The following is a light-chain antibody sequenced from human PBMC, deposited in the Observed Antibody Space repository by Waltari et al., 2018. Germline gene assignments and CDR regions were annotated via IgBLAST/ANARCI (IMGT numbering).Light chain of an antibody. CDR3: AAWDDSLSGPV. Sequence: QSVLTQSPSASGTPGQRVTISCSGSRSNIGSNYVYWYQQLPGTAPKLLIYRNNQRPSGVPARFAGSNSGTSASLASFGLRSEDDADYFCAAWDDSLSGPVFGGGTKLTVL. J-gene: IGLJ3*02. CDR2: RNN. V-gene: IGLV1-47*01. CDR1: RSNIGSNY.